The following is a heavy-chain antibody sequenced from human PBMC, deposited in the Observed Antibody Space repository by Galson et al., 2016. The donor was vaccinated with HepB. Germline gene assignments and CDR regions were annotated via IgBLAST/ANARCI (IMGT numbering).Heavy chain of an antibody. J-gene: IGHJ4*02. D-gene: IGHD6-13*01. CDR2: IYSTGSS. V-gene: IGHV4-59*08. CDR1: GDSMDTYY. Sequence: SETLSLTCTVSGDSMDTYYWSWIRQSPGKELEWVSYIYSTGSSNYNPSLKSRAIMSLDTSKNQFSLELTSLTAADTAVYYCAGGTQYASSWYLAYWGQGILVTVSS. CDR3: AGGTQYASSWYLAY.